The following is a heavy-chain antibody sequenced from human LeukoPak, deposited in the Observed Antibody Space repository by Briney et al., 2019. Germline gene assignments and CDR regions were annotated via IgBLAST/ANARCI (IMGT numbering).Heavy chain of an antibody. J-gene: IGHJ4*02. CDR3: ARDVVLLWFGELSPDYFDY. CDR2: IKEDGSEK. CDR1: GFTFSSYW. Sequence: GGSLRLSSAASGFTFSSYWMSWVRQAPGKGLEWVANIKEDGSEKYYVDSVKGRCTISRDNAKNSLCLQMKSVRDEDTAGYYCARDVVLLWFGELSPDYFDYWGQGTLVTVSS. V-gene: IGHV3-7*01. D-gene: IGHD3-10*01.